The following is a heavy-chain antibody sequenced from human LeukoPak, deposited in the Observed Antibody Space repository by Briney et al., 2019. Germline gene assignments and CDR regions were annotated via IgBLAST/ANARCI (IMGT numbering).Heavy chain of an antibody. V-gene: IGHV3-7*01. CDR3: ARDRATYFDY. Sequence: GRSLRLSCAASGFSFSSYWMSWVRQAPGKGLEWVANIKHDGSEKYYVDSVKGRFTISRDNAKNSLYLQVNSLRAEDTAVYYCARDRATYFDYWGQGTLVTVSS. CDR1: GFSFSSYW. J-gene: IGHJ4*02. D-gene: IGHD1-26*01. CDR2: IKHDGSEK.